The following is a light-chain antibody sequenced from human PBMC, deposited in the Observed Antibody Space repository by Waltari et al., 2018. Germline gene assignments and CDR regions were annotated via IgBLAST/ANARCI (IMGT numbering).Light chain of an antibody. J-gene: IGKJ2*01. CDR2: DVS. CDR1: QSVSSN. Sequence: EIIMTQSPATLSLLPGERATLSCRASQSVSSNLAWYQQKPGQAPRLLMYDVSIRGTGVPARFSCSGSGTEFTLTISSLQSEDFAVYYCQHYDNWPPYTFGQGTKLEIK. V-gene: IGKV3-15*01. CDR3: QHYDNWPPYT.